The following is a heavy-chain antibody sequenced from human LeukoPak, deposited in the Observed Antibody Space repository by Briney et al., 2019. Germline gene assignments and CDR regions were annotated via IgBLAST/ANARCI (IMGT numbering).Heavy chain of an antibody. CDR1: GFTFSGYS. V-gene: IGHV3-30*04. CDR2: TSSDGNNQ. CDR3: ARAMDTAMGPYFDY. Sequence: GGSLRLSCAASGFTFSGYSMHWVRQAPGKGLNWVAFTSSDGNNQYYADSVEGRFIISRGNSKNTLYLQVNSLRPEDTAVYYCARAMDTAMGPYFDYWGQGTLVTVSS. J-gene: IGHJ4*02. D-gene: IGHD5-18*01.